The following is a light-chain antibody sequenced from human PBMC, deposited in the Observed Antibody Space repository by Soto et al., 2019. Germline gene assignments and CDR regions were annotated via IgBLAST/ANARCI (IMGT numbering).Light chain of an antibody. J-gene: IGLJ2*01. Sequence: QSVLTQPPSVSGAPGQRVTISCTGSSSNIGAGYDVHWYQQLPGTAPKLLIYGNSNRPSGVPDRFSGSKSGTSASLAITWLQAEDEADYYCQSYDSSLSGKEVFGGGTKLTVL. CDR3: QSYDSSLSGKEV. V-gene: IGLV1-40*01. CDR2: GNS. CDR1: SSNIGAGYD.